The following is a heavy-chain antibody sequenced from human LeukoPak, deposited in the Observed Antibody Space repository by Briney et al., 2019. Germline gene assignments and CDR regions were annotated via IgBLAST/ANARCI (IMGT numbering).Heavy chain of an antibody. CDR1: GFTFSTSA. Sequence: PGGSLRLSCAGSGFTFSTSAMNWVRQVPGKGLEWVSSIDYDGSHIYYSASVKGRFSISRDNARDSVYLQMDGLRAKDTAVYYCARDPERYLRTGHYDYWGQGTLVIVSS. V-gene: IGHV3-21*01. CDR3: ARDPERYLRTGHYDY. J-gene: IGHJ4*02. CDR2: IDYDGSHI. D-gene: IGHD3-10*02.